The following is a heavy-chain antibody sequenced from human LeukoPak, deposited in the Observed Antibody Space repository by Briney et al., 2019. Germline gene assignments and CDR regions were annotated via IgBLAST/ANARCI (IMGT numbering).Heavy chain of an antibody. CDR3: ARGLSGYSYGYYFDY. CDR1: GGSMSSYY. J-gene: IGHJ4*02. Sequence: SETLSLTCTVSGGSMSSYYWNWIRQPPGKGLEWIGYIYYSGSTNYNPSLKSRVTISVDTSKNQFSLRLSSVTAADTAVYYCARGLSGYSYGYYFDYWGQGTLFTVSS. CDR2: IYYSGST. D-gene: IGHD5-18*01. V-gene: IGHV4-59*01.